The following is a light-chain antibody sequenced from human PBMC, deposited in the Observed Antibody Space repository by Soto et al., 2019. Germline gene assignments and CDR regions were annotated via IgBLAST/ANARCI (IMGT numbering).Light chain of an antibody. J-gene: IGLJ3*02. V-gene: IGLV2-14*01. CDR1: SSDVGGYNY. CDR2: EVS. Sequence: QSALTQPASVSGSPGQSITISCTGTSSDVGGYNYASWYQQHPGKAPKLMIYEVSNRPSGVSNRFSGSKSGNTASLTISGLQAEDEADYYCSSYTSSSTPLWVFGGGTKLTVL. CDR3: SSYTSSSTPLWV.